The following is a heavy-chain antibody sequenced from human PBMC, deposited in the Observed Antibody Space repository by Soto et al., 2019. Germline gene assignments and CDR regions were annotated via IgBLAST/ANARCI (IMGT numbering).Heavy chain of an antibody. V-gene: IGHV3-23*01. J-gene: IGHJ4*02. CDR1: GFTFSSYA. CDR2: ISGSGGST. Sequence: GGSLSLSCAASGFTFSSYAMSWVRQAPGKGLEWVSAISGSGGSTYYAYSVKGRFTISRDNSKNTLYLQMNSLRAEDTAVYYCANGYSGYEESTNFDYWGQGTLVTVSS. D-gene: IGHD5-12*01. CDR3: ANGYSGYEESTNFDY.